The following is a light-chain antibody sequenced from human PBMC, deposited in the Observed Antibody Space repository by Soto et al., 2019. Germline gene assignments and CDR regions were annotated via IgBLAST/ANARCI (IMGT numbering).Light chain of an antibody. CDR1: QSISSSY. J-gene: IGKJ1*01. Sequence: EIVLTQSPGTLSLSPGKRATLSCRASQSISSSYLAWYQQRPGQAPRLLIYGASSRATGIPDRFSGSGSGTEFTLTISRLEREDFAVYYCQQYGSSSWTCGHATQVAIK. CDR3: QQYGSSSWT. CDR2: GAS. V-gene: IGKV3-20*01.